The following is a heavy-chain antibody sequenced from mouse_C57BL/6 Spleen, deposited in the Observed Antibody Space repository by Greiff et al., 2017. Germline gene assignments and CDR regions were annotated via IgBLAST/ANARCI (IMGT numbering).Heavy chain of an antibody. V-gene: IGHV5-9-1*02. Sequence: DVHLVESGEGLVKPGGSLKLSCAASGFTFSSYAMSWVRQTPEKRLEWVAYISSGGDYIYYADTVKGRFTISRDNARNTLYLQMSSLKSEDTAMYYCTRDPHYGNYGAYWGQGTLVTVSA. CDR2: ISSGGDYI. J-gene: IGHJ3*01. D-gene: IGHD2-1*01. CDR1: GFTFSSYA. CDR3: TRDPHYGNYGAY.